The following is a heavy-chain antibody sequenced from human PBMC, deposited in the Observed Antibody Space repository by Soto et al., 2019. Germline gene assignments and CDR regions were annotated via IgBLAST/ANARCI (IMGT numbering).Heavy chain of an antibody. V-gene: IGHV3-15*07. D-gene: IGHD5-12*01. J-gene: IGHJ5*02. CDR1: GFTFSNAW. Sequence: GSLRLSCAASGFTFSNAWMNWVRQAPGKGLEWVGRIKSKTDGGTTDYAAPVKGRFTISRDDSKNTLYPQMNSLKTEDTAVYYCTTDPVATGHWFDPWGQGTLVTVSS. CDR2: IKSKTDGGTT. CDR3: TTDPVATGHWFDP.